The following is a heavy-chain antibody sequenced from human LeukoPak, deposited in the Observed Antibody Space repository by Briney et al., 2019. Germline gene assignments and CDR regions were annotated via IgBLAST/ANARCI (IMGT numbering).Heavy chain of an antibody. CDR2: ISSSGDYT. Sequence: GGSLRLSGSASGFTFSDYAMHWVRQAPGRRLHFVSAISSSGDYTSYSDSVKGRFTIPRDNSKNTLHLQMSSLRPEDTAVYFCVKRGRTSDYAYGYWGQGSLVTVSS. D-gene: IGHD4-17*01. J-gene: IGHJ4*02. V-gene: IGHV3-64D*06. CDR1: GFTFSDYA. CDR3: VKRGRTSDYAYGY.